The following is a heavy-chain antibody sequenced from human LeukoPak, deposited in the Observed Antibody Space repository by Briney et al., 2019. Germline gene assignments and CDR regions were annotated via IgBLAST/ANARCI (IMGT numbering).Heavy chain of an antibody. CDR2: IYYSGST. J-gene: IGHJ5*02. Sequence: SETLSLTCTVSGGSISSSSYYWGWIRQPPGKGLEWIGSIYYSGSTYYNPSLKSRVTISVDTSKNQFSLKLSSVTAADTAVYYCVRVHGSYLSWFDPWGQGTLVTVSS. D-gene: IGHD1-26*01. CDR3: VRVHGSYLSWFDP. CDR1: GGSISSSSYY. V-gene: IGHV4-39*07.